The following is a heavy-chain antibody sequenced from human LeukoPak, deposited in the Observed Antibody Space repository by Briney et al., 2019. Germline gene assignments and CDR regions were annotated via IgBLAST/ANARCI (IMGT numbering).Heavy chain of an antibody. CDR1: GFTFSSYG. J-gene: IGHJ4*02. CDR3: AKDLQLRFFDY. V-gene: IGHV3-30*18. CDR2: ISYDGSNK. Sequence: GSLRLSCAASGFTFSSYGMHWVRQAPGKGLEWVAVISYDGSNKYYADSVKGRFTISRDNAKNTLYLQMNSLRAEDTAVYYCAKDLQLRFFDYWGQGTLVTVSS. D-gene: IGHD5-24*01.